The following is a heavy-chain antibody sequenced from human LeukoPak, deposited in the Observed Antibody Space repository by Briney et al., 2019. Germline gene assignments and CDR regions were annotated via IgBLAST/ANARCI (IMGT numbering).Heavy chain of an antibody. CDR1: GYAFTGYY. CDR3: ARDSRISCSSTSCPHAY. CDR2: INPNSGGT. Sequence: SVKVSCKASGYAFTGYYLHWVRQAPGQGLEWMGWINPNSGGTNYAQKFQGRVTMTRDTSIRTAYMELSRLTSDDTAVYYCARDSRISCSSTSCPHAYWGQGTLVTVSS. V-gene: IGHV1-2*02. J-gene: IGHJ4*02. D-gene: IGHD2-2*01.